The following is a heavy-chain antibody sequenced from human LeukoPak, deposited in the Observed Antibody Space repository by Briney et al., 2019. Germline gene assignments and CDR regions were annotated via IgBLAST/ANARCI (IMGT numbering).Heavy chain of an antibody. D-gene: IGHD6-19*01. CDR2: IYSGGST. Sequence: GGSLRLSCAASGFTVSSNYMSWVRQAPGEGLEWVSVIYSGGSTYYADSVKGRFTISRDNSKNTLYLQMNSLRAEDTAVYYCARVRGDIAVAGFDYWGQGTLVTVSS. CDR1: GFTVSSNY. J-gene: IGHJ4*02. V-gene: IGHV3-53*01. CDR3: ARVRGDIAVAGFDY.